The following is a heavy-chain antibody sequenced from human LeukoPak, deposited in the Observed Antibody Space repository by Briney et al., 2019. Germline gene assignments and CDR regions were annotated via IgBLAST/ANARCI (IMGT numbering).Heavy chain of an antibody. Sequence: SETLSLTCTVSGGSISSSSYYWGWIRQFPGKGLEWTGSIYYSGITYYNPSLKSRVTISVDTSKNQFSLKLSSVTAADTAVYYCARAGRLYDFWSGYSPRGPRHNWFDPWGQGTLVTVSS. CDR1: GGSISSSSYY. D-gene: IGHD3-3*01. CDR3: ARAGRLYDFWSGYSPRGPRHNWFDP. V-gene: IGHV4-39*07. J-gene: IGHJ5*02. CDR2: IYYSGIT.